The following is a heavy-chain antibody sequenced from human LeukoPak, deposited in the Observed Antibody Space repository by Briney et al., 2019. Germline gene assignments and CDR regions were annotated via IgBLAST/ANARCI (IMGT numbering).Heavy chain of an antibody. CDR2: IIPIFGRA. CDR3: ARDGWLQLHAFDI. D-gene: IGHD5-24*01. J-gene: IGHJ3*02. CDR1: GGTFSSYA. Sequence: SVKVSCKASGGTFSSYAISWVRQAPGQGLEWMGGIIPIFGRAKYAQKFQGRVTITADESTSTAYMEVNSLRSEDTAVYYCARDGWLQLHAFDIWGQGTMVTVSS. V-gene: IGHV1-69*01.